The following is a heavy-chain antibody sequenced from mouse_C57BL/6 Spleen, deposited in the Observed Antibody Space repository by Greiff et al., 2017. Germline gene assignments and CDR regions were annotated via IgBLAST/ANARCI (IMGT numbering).Heavy chain of an antibody. Sequence: VQLQQSGAELVRPGTSVKVSCKASGYAFTNYLLEWVKQRPGQGLEWIGVINPGSGGTNYNEKFKCKATLTADKSSSTAYMQLSSLTSEDSAVYFCARSTTVVAPFAYWGQGTLVTVSA. CDR2: INPGSGGT. D-gene: IGHD1-1*01. V-gene: IGHV1-54*01. CDR3: ARSTTVVAPFAY. J-gene: IGHJ3*01. CDR1: GYAFTNYL.